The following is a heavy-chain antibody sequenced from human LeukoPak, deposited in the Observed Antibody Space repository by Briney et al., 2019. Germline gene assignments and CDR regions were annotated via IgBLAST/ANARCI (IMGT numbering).Heavy chain of an antibody. CDR1: GDSVSSSAS. Sequence: SQTLSLTCVISGDSVSSSASWNWIRQSPSRGLEWLGRTYYRSKWPSEYATSVKSRITINADSSKNQFSLQLDSVIPEDTAVYYCARDADSSNEWGPFDPWGQGILVTVSS. CDR3: ARDADSSNEWGPFDP. J-gene: IGHJ5*02. CDR2: TYYRSKWPS. D-gene: IGHD1-26*01. V-gene: IGHV6-1*01.